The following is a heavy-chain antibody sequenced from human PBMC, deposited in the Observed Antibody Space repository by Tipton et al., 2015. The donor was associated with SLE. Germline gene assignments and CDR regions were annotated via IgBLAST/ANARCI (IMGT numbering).Heavy chain of an antibody. J-gene: IGHJ4*02. D-gene: IGHD3-9*01. V-gene: IGHV4-38-2*01. Sequence: TLSLTCAVSGYSISSGYYWDWIRQPPGKGLEWIGSIYGSGNSYYNPSLRSRVTVSLDTSKSQFSLNLESVTAADTAGYYCAGYTKTGRMDYFDHWAQGLLVTVST. CDR3: AGYTKTGRMDYFDH. CDR2: IYGSGNS. CDR1: GYSISSGYY.